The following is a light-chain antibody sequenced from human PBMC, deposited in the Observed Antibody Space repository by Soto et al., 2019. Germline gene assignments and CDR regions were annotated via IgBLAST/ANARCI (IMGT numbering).Light chain of an antibody. CDR2: GAS. V-gene: IGKV3D-15*01. Sequence: EIVMTQFPATLSVSPGERATLSCRASQSVSSNLVWYQQKPGQPPRLLIYGASTRATGIPARFSGSGSGTEFTLTISYLRPEDSAVYFCQQYHDWVTFGGGTRVEI. CDR3: QQYHDWVT. CDR1: QSVSSN. J-gene: IGKJ4*01.